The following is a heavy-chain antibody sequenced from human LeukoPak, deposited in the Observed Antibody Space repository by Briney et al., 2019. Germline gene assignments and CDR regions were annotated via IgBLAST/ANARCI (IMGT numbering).Heavy chain of an antibody. CDR1: GGSISSSSYY. V-gene: IGHV4-39*01. Sequence: SETLSLTCTVSGGSISSSSYYWGWIRQPPGKGLEWIGSIYYSGSTYYNPSLKSRVTISVDTSKNQFSLKLSSVTAADTAVYYCARLPITMVRGVKEYYFDYWGQGTLVTVSS. D-gene: IGHD3-10*01. CDR3: ARLPITMVRGVKEYYFDY. CDR2: IYYSGST. J-gene: IGHJ4*02.